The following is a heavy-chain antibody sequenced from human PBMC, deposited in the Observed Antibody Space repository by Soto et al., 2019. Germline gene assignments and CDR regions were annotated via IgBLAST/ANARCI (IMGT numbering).Heavy chain of an antibody. D-gene: IGHD2-15*01. CDR2: ISFDGSSK. CDR1: GFTFSTFG. CDR3: ARNSLGHCSGGSCYSSNVFDL. J-gene: IGHJ5*02. Sequence: QVQLVESGGGVVQPGRSLRLSCAASGFTFSTFGFHWVRQAPGKGLGWVAGISFDGSSKYYADSVKGRFTISRDNSKNTLYMQMNSLGAEDTAVYYCARNSLGHCSGGSCYSSNVFDLWGQGTLGTVAS. V-gene: IGHV3-30-3*01.